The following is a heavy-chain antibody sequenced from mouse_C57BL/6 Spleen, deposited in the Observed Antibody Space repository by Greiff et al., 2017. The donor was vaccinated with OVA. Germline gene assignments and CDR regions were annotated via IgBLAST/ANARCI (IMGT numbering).Heavy chain of an antibody. V-gene: IGHV14-4*01. CDR1: GFNIKDDY. CDR2: IDPENGDT. Sequence: EVQLQESGAELVRPGASVKLSCTASGFNIKDDYMHWVKQRPEQGLEWIGWIDPENGDTEYASKFQGKATITADTSSNTAYLQLSSLTSEDTAVYYCTKLRAMDYWGQGTSVTVSS. D-gene: IGHD1-1*01. J-gene: IGHJ4*01. CDR3: TKLRAMDY.